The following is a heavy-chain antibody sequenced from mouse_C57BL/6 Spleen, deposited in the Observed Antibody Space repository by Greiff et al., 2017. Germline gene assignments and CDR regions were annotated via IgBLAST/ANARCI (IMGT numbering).Heavy chain of an antibody. J-gene: IGHJ2*01. Sequence: VQLQQSGPELVKPGASVKISCKASGYAFSSSWMHWVKQRPGQGLEWIGRIYPGDGDTNYNGKFKGKATLTADKSSSTAYMQLSSLTSEDSAVYFCARSQYYGGGDYFDYWGQGTTLTVSS. V-gene: IGHV1-82*01. CDR3: ARSQYYGGGDYFDY. CDR2: IYPGDGDT. D-gene: IGHD1-2*01. CDR1: GYAFSSSW.